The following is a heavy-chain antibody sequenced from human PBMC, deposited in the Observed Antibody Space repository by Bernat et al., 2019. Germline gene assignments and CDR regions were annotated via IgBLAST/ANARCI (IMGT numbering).Heavy chain of an antibody. J-gene: IGHJ3*02. CDR3: AKDDGDRGWQLLRTYDDAFDI. D-gene: IGHD2-15*01. Sequence: EVQLVESGGGLVQPGGSLRLSCAASGFTFSSYAMSWVRQAPGKGLEWVPAISGSGGSTFYADSVKGRFTIARDNSKNTLYLQMNSLRAEETAVYYCAKDDGDRGWQLLRTYDDAFDIWGQGTMVTVSS. V-gene: IGHV3-23*04. CDR2: ISGSGGST. CDR1: GFTFSSYA.